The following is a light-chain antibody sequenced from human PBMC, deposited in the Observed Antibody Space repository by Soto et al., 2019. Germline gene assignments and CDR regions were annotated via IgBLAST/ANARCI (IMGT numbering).Light chain of an antibody. CDR3: QQYENLPLT. Sequence: DIQMTQSPSSLSASVGDRVSITCQASQGITNYLNWYQQKPGKAPKLLIYDASNLETGVPSKFSGSGSGTDFTFTISNLQPEDVATYYCQQYENLPLTFGGGTKVEIK. J-gene: IGKJ4*01. CDR1: QGITNY. V-gene: IGKV1-33*01. CDR2: DAS.